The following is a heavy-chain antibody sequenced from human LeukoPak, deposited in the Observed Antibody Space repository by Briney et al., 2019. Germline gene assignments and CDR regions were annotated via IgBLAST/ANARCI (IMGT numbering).Heavy chain of an antibody. Sequence: GGSLRLSCAASGFTFSSYSMNWVRQAPGKGLVWVSSISSSSSYIYYADSVKGRFTISRDNAKNSLYLQMNSLRAEDTAVYYCARVVGGYSPEYFQHWGQGTLVTVSS. CDR1: GFTFSSYS. CDR3: ARVVGGYSPEYFQH. CDR2: ISSSSSYI. J-gene: IGHJ1*01. D-gene: IGHD3-22*01. V-gene: IGHV3-21*01.